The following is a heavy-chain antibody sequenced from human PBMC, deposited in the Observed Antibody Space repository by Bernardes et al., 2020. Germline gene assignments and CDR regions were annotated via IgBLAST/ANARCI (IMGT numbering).Heavy chain of an antibody. D-gene: IGHD3-3*01. CDR1: GFTFSSYW. CDR2: INSDGSST. Sequence: GGSLRLSCAASGFTFSSYWMHWVRQAPGKGLVWVSRINSDGSSTSYADSVKGRFTISRDNAKNTLYLQMNSLRAEDTAVYYCAREYYDFWSGYLSYTWFDPWGQGTLVTVSS. V-gene: IGHV3-74*01. CDR3: AREYYDFWSGYLSYTWFDP. J-gene: IGHJ5*02.